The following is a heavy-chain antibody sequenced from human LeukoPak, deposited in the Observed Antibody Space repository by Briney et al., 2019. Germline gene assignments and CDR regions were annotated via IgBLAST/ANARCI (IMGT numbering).Heavy chain of an antibody. CDR2: ISGSGDST. J-gene: IGHJ4*02. CDR1: GFTFSTYA. CDR3: ATSPPRWSRTYYYYFDS. Sequence: GGSPRLSCAASGFTFSTYAMNWVRQAPGKGLEWVAGISGSGDSTYYADSVKGRFTISRDNSKNTLYLQMNSLRAEDTAIYYCATSPPRWSRTYYYYFDSWGQGNLVTVSS. V-gene: IGHV3-23*01. D-gene: IGHD3-22*01.